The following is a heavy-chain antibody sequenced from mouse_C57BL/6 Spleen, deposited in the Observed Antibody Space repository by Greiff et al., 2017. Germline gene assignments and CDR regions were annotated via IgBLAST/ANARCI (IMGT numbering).Heavy chain of an antibody. CDR3: TSDLTGYYAMDF. J-gene: IGHJ4*01. CDR2: IDPETGGT. V-gene: IGHV1-15*01. D-gene: IGHD4-1*01. CDR1: GYTFTDYE. Sequence: SGAELVRPGASVTLSCKASGYTFTDYEMHWVKQTPVHGLEWIGAIDPETGGTAYNQKFKGKAILTADKSSSTAYMQLRSLTSEDSAVYYGTSDLTGYYAMDFWGQGTSVTVSS.